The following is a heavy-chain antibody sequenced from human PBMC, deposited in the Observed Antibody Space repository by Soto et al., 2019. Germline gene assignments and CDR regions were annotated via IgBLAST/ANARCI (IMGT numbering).Heavy chain of an antibody. Sequence: SETLSLTCTVSGGSISSSSYYWDWIRQPPGEGLEWIGSIFYSGSTDYNPSLESRVTISVDTSKNQFSLKVTSLTAADTAVYYCARRNAAMVEGYFDYWGQGALVTVSS. J-gene: IGHJ4*02. CDR3: ARRNAAMVEGYFDY. D-gene: IGHD5-18*01. V-gene: IGHV4-39*01. CDR2: IFYSGST. CDR1: GGSISSSSYY.